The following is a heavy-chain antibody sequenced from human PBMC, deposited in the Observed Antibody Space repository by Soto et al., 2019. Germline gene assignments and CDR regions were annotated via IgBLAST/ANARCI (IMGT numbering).Heavy chain of an antibody. V-gene: IGHV4-34*01. CDR1: CGSFSGFY. CDR2: IDQSGGRQSGST. Sequence: QVQLHQWGTELLKPSETLSLTCAVDCGSFSGFYWNWIRQTPGKGLEWIGAIDQSGGRQSGSTNYNPSLESRVIISGDTSQNQMSLTLSSVTAADTALYYCARGLKVGTTIYWYFDLWCRGTLVTVSS. D-gene: IGHD1-26*01. CDR3: ARGLKVGTTIYWYFDL. J-gene: IGHJ2*01.